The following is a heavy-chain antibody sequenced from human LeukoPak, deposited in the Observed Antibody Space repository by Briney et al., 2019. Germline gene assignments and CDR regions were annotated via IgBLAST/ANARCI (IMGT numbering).Heavy chain of an antibody. D-gene: IGHD2-2*02. CDR3: ARLSAAIPANY. V-gene: IGHV1-2*02. J-gene: IGHJ4*02. CDR1: GYTFTGYY. Sequence: ASVKVSCKASGYTFTGYYMHWVRQAPGQGLEWMGWINPNRGGTNYAQKFQGRVTMTRDTSISTAYMELSRLRSDDTAVYYCARLSAAIPANYWGQGTLVTVSS. CDR2: INPNRGGT.